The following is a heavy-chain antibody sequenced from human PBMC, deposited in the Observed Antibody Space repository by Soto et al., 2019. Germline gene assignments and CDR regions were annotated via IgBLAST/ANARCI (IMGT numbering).Heavy chain of an antibody. CDR2: VTADGGT. V-gene: IGHV3-23*01. CDR3: APRVFCGGGGCHYVVFAT. D-gene: IGHD2-21*01. J-gene: IGHJ3*01. Sequence: EVQVLESGGGLVQPGGSLRLSCEGSGFTVSSHAMTWIRQAPGKGPEWVSTVTADGGTYYADSVKGRFAMSRDTAENTLFLKRNGGGAGAPAVFSGAPRVFCGGGGCHYVVFATGGKGIRVPVSS. CDR1: GFTVSSHA.